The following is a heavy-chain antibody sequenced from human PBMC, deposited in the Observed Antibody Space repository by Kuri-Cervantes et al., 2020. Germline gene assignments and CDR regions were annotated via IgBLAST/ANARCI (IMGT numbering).Heavy chain of an antibody. V-gene: IGHV1-69*05. CDR1: GGTFSSSA. CDR2: IIPIFGTA. CDR3: ARGYCTNGVCYPHDY. D-gene: IGHD2-8*01. J-gene: IGHJ4*02. Sequence: SVKVSCKASGGTFSSSAISWVRQAPGQGLEWMGGIIPIFGTANYAQKFQGRVTITTDESTSTAYMELSSLRSEDTAVYYCARGYCTNGVCYPHDYWGQGTLVTVSS.